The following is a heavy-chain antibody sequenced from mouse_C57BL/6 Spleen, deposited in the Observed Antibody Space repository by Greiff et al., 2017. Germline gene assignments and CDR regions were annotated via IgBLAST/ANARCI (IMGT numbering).Heavy chain of an antibody. Sequence: QVQLQQPGAELVKPGASVKMSCKASGYTFTSYWITWVKQRPGQGLEWIGDIYPGDGDTNYNGKFKGKATLTADKSSSTAYMQLSSLTSEDSAVYFCARSYSSGRFDYWGQGTTLTVSS. CDR1: GYTFTSYW. CDR2: IYPGDGDT. CDR3: ARSYSSGRFDY. J-gene: IGHJ2*01. D-gene: IGHD3-2*02. V-gene: IGHV1-55*01.